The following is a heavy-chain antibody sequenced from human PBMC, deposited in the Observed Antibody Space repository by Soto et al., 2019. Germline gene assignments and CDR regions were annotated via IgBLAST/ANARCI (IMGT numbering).Heavy chain of an antibody. CDR2: ISNDGSNK. Sequence: SLRLSCVASGFAFSSCGMHWVRQAPGKGLEWVATISNDGSNKYYIDSVEGRFTISRDNSKNTLYLQMNSLRTDDTAVFYCGAGWYFADYWGQGTQVTVSS. CDR3: GAGWYFADY. D-gene: IGHD6-19*01. V-gene: IGHV3-30*03. CDR1: GFAFSSCG. J-gene: IGHJ4*02.